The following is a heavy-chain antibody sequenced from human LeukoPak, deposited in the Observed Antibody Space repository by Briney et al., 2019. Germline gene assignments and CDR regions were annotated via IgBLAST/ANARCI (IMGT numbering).Heavy chain of an antibody. CDR3: ASRLTIFGVVSNDY. Sequence: GGSLRLSCAASGFTFSSYSMNWVRQAPGKGLEWVSYISSSSSTIYYADSVKGRFTISRDNAKNSLYLQMNSLRAEDTAVYCCASRLTIFGVVSNDYWGQGTLVTVSS. J-gene: IGHJ4*02. CDR2: ISSSSSTI. CDR1: GFTFSSYS. D-gene: IGHD3-3*01. V-gene: IGHV3-48*04.